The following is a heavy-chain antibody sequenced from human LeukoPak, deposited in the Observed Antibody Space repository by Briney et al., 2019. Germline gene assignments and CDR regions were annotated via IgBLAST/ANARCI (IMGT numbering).Heavy chain of an antibody. Sequence: SETLSLTCTVSGGSISNSDNYWDWIRQPPGKGLEWIGSINYRGSTYYNPSLESRVTISVDTSKNQFSLKMSSVTAADTAVYYCARVLIGSGSSALDYWGQGTLVTVSS. D-gene: IGHD3-10*01. J-gene: IGHJ4*02. V-gene: IGHV4-39*01. CDR1: GGSISNSDNY. CDR2: INYRGST. CDR3: ARVLIGSGSSALDY.